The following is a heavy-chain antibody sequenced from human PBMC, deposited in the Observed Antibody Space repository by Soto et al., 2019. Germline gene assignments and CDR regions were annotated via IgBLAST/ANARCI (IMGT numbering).Heavy chain of an antibody. CDR3: ARGGLRGYDILTGYYRAPHDAFDI. V-gene: IGHV1-46*01. J-gene: IGHJ3*02. Sequence: GASVKVSCKASGYTFTSYYMHWVRQAPGQGLEWMGIINPSGGSTSYAQKFQGRVTMTRDTSTSTVYMELSSLRSEDTAVYYCARGGLRGYDILTGYYRAPHDAFDIWGQGTMVTVSS. CDR2: INPSGGST. CDR1: GYTFTSYY. D-gene: IGHD3-9*01.